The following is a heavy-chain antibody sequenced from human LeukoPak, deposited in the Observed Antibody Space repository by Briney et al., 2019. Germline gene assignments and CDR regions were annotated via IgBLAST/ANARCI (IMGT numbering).Heavy chain of an antibody. CDR1: GFTVSSNY. Sequence: GGSLRLSCAASGFTVSSNYMSWVRQAPGKGLEWVSVIYSGGGIYYADSVKGRFTISRDNSNLYLQMNSLRAEDTAVYYCITLIWSSRTSWYADYWGQGTLVTV. CDR2: IYSGGGI. J-gene: IGHJ4*02. CDR3: ITLIWSSRTSWYADY. V-gene: IGHV3-53*01. D-gene: IGHD2-2*01.